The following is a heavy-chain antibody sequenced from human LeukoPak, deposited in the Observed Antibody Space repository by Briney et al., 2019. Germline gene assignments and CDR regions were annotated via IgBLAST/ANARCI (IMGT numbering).Heavy chain of an antibody. J-gene: IGHJ4*02. D-gene: IGHD5-24*01. CDR3: VRDPRDGYAFDY. CDR1: GDSICSNKW. Sequence: SETLSLTCAVSGDSICSNKWWSWVRLPPGKGLEWIGEIYHSGSTNYHPSLKSRVTVSLDTSKNQFSLKLSSVTAADTAVYYCVRDPRDGYAFDYWGQGTLVTVSS. V-gene: IGHV4-4*02. CDR2: IYHSGST.